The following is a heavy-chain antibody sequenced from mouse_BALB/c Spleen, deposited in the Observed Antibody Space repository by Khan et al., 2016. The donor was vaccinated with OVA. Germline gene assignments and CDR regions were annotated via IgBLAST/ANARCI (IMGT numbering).Heavy chain of an antibody. CDR3: ARDYYGSSYFDY. D-gene: IGHD1-1*01. CDR1: GYSITSDYA. CDR2: INYSGST. Sequence: EVQLQESGPGLVKPSQSLSLSCTVTGYSITSDYAWNWIRQFPGNELEWMGYINYSGSTSYNPSLKSRISITRDTSKNQFFLQLNSVTTEDTATYYCARDYYGSSYFDYWGQGTTLTVSS. V-gene: IGHV3-2*02. J-gene: IGHJ2*01.